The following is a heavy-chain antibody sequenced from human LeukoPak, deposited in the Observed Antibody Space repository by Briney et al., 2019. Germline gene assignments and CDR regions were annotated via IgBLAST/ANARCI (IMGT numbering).Heavy chain of an antibody. Sequence: PSETLSLTCTVSGGSISSGGYYWSWIRQHPGKGLEWIGYIYYSGSTYYNPSLKSRVTISVDTSKDQFSLKLSSVTAADTAVYYCASLVYSSSERGDYWGQGTLVTVSS. V-gene: IGHV4-31*03. J-gene: IGHJ4*02. CDR3: ASLVYSSSERGDY. CDR2: IYYSGST. CDR1: GGSISSGGYY. D-gene: IGHD6-6*01.